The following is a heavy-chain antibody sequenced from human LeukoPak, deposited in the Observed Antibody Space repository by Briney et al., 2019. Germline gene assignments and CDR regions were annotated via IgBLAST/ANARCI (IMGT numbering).Heavy chain of an antibody. J-gene: IGHJ6*03. V-gene: IGHV3-53*01. CDR2: IYSGDNT. CDR3: ARDLGVGFCSSTGCNNLNMGV. CDR1: GFLVSTNY. Sequence: GGSLRLSCAASGFLVSTNYMGWVRQAPGKGLEWVSVIYSGDNTYYADSVKGRFTISRDNPKNTLYLQMNSLRVEDTAVYYCARDLGVGFCSSTGCNNLNMGVWGSGTTVTVSS. D-gene: IGHD2-2*01.